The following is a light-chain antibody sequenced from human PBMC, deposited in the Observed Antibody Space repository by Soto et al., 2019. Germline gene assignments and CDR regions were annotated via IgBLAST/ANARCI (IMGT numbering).Light chain of an antibody. CDR3: QQYKKYPWT. V-gene: IGKV1-16*01. Sequence: DIQMTQSPSSLSAPVGDTVNITCRAIQDISNYLGWLHQKVGKGPKSLIYAASSVDSGRPSWCSGGGSRKDFTLTIISQQPDAVGTYCRQQYKKYPWTFGQGTKVEIE. CDR2: AAS. J-gene: IGKJ1*01. CDR1: QDISNY.